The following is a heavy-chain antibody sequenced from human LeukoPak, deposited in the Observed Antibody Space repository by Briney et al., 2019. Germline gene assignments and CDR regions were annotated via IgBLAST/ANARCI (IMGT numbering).Heavy chain of an antibody. J-gene: IGHJ4*02. CDR1: GFTFSSYG. V-gene: IGHV3-30*03. CDR3: ARGTGSWWVSPDY. D-gene: IGHD6-13*01. Sequence: GGSLRLSCAASGFTFSSYGMHWVRQAPGKGLEWVAVISYDGSNKYYADSVKGRFTISRDNSKNTLYLQMNSLRDEDTAVFYCARGTGSWWVSPDYWGQGTLVTVSS. CDR2: ISYDGSNK.